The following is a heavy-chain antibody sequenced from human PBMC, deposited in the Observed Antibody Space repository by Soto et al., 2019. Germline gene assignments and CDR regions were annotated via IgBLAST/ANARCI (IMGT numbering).Heavy chain of an antibody. CDR1: GYTFSGFF. CDR2: INPNSGDT. CDR3: ARIKNYYDSSGPFDF. D-gene: IGHD3-22*01. V-gene: IGHV1-2*02. J-gene: IGHJ4*02. Sequence: VASVKVSCKTSGYTFSGFFLHWVRQAPGQGLEWMGWINPNSGDTTYAQKFQGRVTMTRDTSITTAYMELSRLSSDDTAVYFCARIKNYYDSSGPFDFWGQGTLVTVSS.